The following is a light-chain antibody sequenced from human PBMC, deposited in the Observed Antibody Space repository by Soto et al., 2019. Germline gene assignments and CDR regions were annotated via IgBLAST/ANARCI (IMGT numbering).Light chain of an antibody. CDR1: QSLLHSNGYNY. CDR2: LGS. Sequence: DIVMTQSPLSLPVTPGEPASISCRSSQSLLHSNGYNYLDWYLQKPGQSPQLLIYLGSNRASGVPDRCSGSGSGTDFTLKISRVEAEDVGVYYCMQALQPLTFGQGTRLEIK. CDR3: MQALQPLT. V-gene: IGKV2-28*01. J-gene: IGKJ5*01.